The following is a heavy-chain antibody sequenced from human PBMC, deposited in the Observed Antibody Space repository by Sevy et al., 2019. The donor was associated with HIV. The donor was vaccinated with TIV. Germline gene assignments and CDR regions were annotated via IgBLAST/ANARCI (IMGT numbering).Heavy chain of an antibody. CDR1: GGSISSGGYY. J-gene: IGHJ3*02. CDR3: ARATNLNAFDI. D-gene: IGHD1-26*01. Sequence: SETLSLTYTVSGGSISSGGYYWSWIRQHPGKGLEWIGYISYSGSTYYNPSLKSRVTISVDTSKNQFSLKLSSVTAADTAVYYCARATNLNAFDIWGQGTMVTVSS. V-gene: IGHV4-31*03. CDR2: ISYSGST.